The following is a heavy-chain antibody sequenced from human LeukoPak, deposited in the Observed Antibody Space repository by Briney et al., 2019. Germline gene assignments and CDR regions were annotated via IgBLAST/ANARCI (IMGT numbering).Heavy chain of an antibody. J-gene: IGHJ4*02. V-gene: IGHV5-51*01. D-gene: IGHD3-22*01. CDR2: IYPDDSDS. Sequence: GESLQISCKGSGYSFTNYWIGWVRQMPGKGLEWMGIIYPDDSDSKYSPSFQGQVTFSADKSISTAYLQWSSLKASDTAIYFCARFVVNYSDGRTFYYFDYWGQGTLVTVSS. CDR3: ARFVVNYSDGRTFYYFDY. CDR1: GYSFTNYW.